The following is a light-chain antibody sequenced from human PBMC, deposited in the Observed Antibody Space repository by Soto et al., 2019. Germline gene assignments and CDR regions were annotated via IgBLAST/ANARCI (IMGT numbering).Light chain of an antibody. CDR1: SSDIGSYNL. CDR3: CSYAGSSSWV. J-gene: IGLJ3*02. CDR2: EGS. V-gene: IGLV2-23*01. Sequence: QSALTQPASVSGSPGQSITISCTGTSSDIGSYNLVSWYQQHPGKAPKFMIYEGSKRPSGVSNRFSGSKSGNTASLTISGLQAEDEAYYYCCSYAGSSSWVFGGGTKLTVL.